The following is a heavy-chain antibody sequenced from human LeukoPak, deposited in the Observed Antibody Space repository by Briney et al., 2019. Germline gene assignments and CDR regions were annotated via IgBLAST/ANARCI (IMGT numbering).Heavy chain of an antibody. CDR1: GGSFSGYY. CDR3: ARARLTSYYYGSGSYSRRVVYFDY. V-gene: IGHV4-34*01. D-gene: IGHD3-10*01. Sequence: KPSETLSLTCAVYGGSFSGYYWSWIRQPPGKGLEWIGEINHSGSTNYNPYLKSRVTISVDTSKNQFSLKLSSVTAADTAVYYCARARLTSYYYGSGSYSRRVVYFDYWGQGTLVTVSS. J-gene: IGHJ4*02. CDR2: INHSGST.